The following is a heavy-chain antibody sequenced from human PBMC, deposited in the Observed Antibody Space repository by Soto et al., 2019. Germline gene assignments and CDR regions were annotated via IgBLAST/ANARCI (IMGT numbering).Heavy chain of an antibody. J-gene: IGHJ6*02. Sequence: QMQLVQSGPEVKRPGTSVKVSCKASGFTFTSSAVQWVRQARGQRLEWIGWIVVGSGNTNYAQKFQERVTITRDMSTSTAYMELSSLRSEDTAVYYCAAAMLGLGVPADKDGYYGMDVWGQGTTVTVSS. V-gene: IGHV1-58*01. CDR3: AAAMLGLGVPADKDGYYGMDV. CDR2: IVVGSGNT. D-gene: IGHD2-2*01. CDR1: GFTFTSSA.